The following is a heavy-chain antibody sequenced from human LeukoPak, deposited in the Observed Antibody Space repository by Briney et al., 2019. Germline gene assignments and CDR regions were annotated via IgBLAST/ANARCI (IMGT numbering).Heavy chain of an antibody. D-gene: IGHD6-13*01. CDR1: GGTFSSYA. CDR3: ARGGMEQQLVPVFDY. Sequence: SVKVSCKASGGTFSSYAISWVRQAPGQGLEWMGGIIPIFGTANYAQKFQGRVTITADEPTSTAYMELSSLRSEDTAVYYCARGGMEQQLVPVFDYWGQGTLVTVSS. J-gene: IGHJ4*02. CDR2: IIPIFGTA. V-gene: IGHV1-69*13.